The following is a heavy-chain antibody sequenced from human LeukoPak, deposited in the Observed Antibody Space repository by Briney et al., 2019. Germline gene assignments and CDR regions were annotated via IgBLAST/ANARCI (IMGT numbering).Heavy chain of an antibody. J-gene: IGHJ4*02. CDR3: ARDAQYTIFGVVTY. D-gene: IGHD3-3*01. V-gene: IGHV4-38-2*02. CDR1: GYSISSGYY. Sequence: SETLSLTCAVSGYSISSGYYWGWIRQPPGKGLEWIGSIYHSGSTYYTPSLESRVTISVDTSKNKLSPKLSSVTAADTAVYYCARDAQYTIFGVVTYWGQGTLVTVSS. CDR2: IYHSGST.